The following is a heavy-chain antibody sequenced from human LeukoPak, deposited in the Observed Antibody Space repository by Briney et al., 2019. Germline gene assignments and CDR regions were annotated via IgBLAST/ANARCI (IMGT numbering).Heavy chain of an antibody. CDR2: IIPILGIA. D-gene: IGHD1/OR15-1a*01. J-gene: IGHJ4*02. V-gene: IGHV1-69*04. CDR3: ARDDDADWNIDY. CDR1: GGTFSSYA. Sequence: SLKVSCKASGGTFSSYAISWVRQAPGQGHEWMGRIIPILGIAHYAQTPQGRVTITADKFTSTAYMEHSSLRSEDTAVYYCARDDDADWNIDYWGQGTLVSVS.